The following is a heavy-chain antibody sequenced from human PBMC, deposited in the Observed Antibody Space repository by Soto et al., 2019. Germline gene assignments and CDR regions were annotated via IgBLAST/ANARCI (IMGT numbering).Heavy chain of an antibody. CDR2: IRSKAYGGTT. D-gene: IGHD2-15*01. J-gene: IGHJ4*02. V-gene: IGHV3-49*04. CDR3: TRELGYCSGGSCAYFDY. Sequence: PGGSLRLSCTASGFTFGDYAMSWVRQAPGKGLEWVGFIRSKAYGGTTEYAASVKGRFTISRDDSKSIAYLQMNSLKTEDTAVYYCTRELGYCSGGSCAYFDYWGQGTL. CDR1: GFTFGDYA.